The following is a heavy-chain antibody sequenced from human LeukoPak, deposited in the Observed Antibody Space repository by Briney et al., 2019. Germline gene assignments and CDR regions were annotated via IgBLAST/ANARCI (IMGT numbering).Heavy chain of an antibody. Sequence: GGSLRLSCAASGFTFSSYDMTWVRQAPGKGLEWVSFISSSGSTINYADSVKGRFTISRDNAKNSLYLQMNSLRAEDTAVYYCARDDYGGIDYWGQGTLVTVSS. CDR1: GFTFSSYD. V-gene: IGHV3-48*03. CDR3: ARDDYGGIDY. CDR2: ISSSGSTI. D-gene: IGHD4-17*01. J-gene: IGHJ4*02.